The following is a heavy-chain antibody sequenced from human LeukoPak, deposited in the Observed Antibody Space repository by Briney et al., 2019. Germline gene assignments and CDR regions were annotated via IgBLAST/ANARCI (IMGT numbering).Heavy chain of an antibody. CDR1: GGSISSYY. CDR3: ARGHSSGFYRSVTFDP. Sequence: PSETLSLTCTVSGGSISSYYWSWIRQPPGKGLEWIGYIYYSGSTNYNPSLKSRVTISVDTSKNQFSLKLSSVTAADTAVYYCARGHSSGFYRSVTFDPWGQGTLVTVSS. CDR2: IYYSGST. V-gene: IGHV4-59*01. J-gene: IGHJ5*02. D-gene: IGHD3-22*01.